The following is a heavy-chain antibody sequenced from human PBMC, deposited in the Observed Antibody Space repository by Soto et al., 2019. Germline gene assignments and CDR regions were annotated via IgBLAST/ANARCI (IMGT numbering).Heavy chain of an antibody. CDR1: EFTFSTYA. CDR3: AKSYSSNWYDYFDY. J-gene: IGHJ4*02. CDR2: ISGSGDTT. V-gene: IGHV3-23*01. D-gene: IGHD6-13*01. Sequence: EVQLLESGGGLVQPGGSLSLSCAASEFTFSTYAMSWVRQAPGQGLEWVSAISGSGDTTYYADSVKGRFTISRDTSKNPLFMQRNSLRAEDTALYYCAKSYSSNWYDYFDYWGQGTLVTVSS.